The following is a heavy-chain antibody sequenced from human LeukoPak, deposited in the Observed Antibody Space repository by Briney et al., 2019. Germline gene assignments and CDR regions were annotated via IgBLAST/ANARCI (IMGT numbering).Heavy chain of an antibody. J-gene: IGHJ5*01. CDR3: ARGTLEHCSGASCYPLDS. CDR1: GFTFITYA. D-gene: IGHD2-15*01. Sequence: PGGSLRLSCAASGFTFITYAMHWVRQAPGKGLEWVAVISYDGSNQYYADSVKGRFTISRDNSKNTLYLQMNSLRAEDTAVYYCARGTLEHCSGASCYPLDSWGQGTLVTVSS. CDR2: ISYDGSNQ. V-gene: IGHV3-30-3*01.